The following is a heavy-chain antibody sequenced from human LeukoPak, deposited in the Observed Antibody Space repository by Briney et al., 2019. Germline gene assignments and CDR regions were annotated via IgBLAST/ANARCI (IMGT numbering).Heavy chain of an antibody. Sequence: PGGSLRLSCAASGFTFSSYSMNWVRQAPGKGLEWVSSISSSSSYIYYADSVKGRFTISRDNAKNSLYLQMNSLRGEDTAVYYCARDRDYVWGSYRYLNYYYYYGMEVWGQGTTITGPS. CDR1: GFTFSSYS. J-gene: IGHJ6*02. CDR2: ISSSSSYI. V-gene: IGHV3-21*01. CDR3: ARDRDYVWGSYRYLNYYYYYGMEV. D-gene: IGHD3-16*02.